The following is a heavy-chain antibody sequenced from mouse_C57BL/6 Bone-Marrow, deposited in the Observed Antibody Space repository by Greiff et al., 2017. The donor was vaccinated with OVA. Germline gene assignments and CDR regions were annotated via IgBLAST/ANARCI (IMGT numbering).Heavy chain of an antibody. D-gene: IGHD2-5*01. CDR2: INPSSGYT. Sequence: VQLQESGAELAKPGASVKLSCKASGYTFTSYWMHWVKQRPGQGLEWIGYINPSSGYTKYNQKFKDKATLTADKSSGTAYMQLSSLTYEDSAVYYCAKGVTTMDYWGQGTSVTVSS. CDR3: AKGVTTMDY. CDR1: GYTFTSYW. J-gene: IGHJ4*01. V-gene: IGHV1-7*01.